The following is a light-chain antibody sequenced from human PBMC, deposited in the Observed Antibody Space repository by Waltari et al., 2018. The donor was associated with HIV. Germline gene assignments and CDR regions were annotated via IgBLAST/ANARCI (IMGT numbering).Light chain of an antibody. CDR2: LGS. J-gene: IGKJ1*01. CDR3: MQALQPPWT. V-gene: IGKV2-28*01. Sequence: IMMTQSPLSLPVTPGDPASISFRSSQSLLHDNGDKYLDWYLQKPGQSPQLLIYLGSNRASGVPDRFSGSGSGTDFTLKISRVEAEDVGVYYCMQALQPPWTFGQGTKVEIK. CDR1: QSLLHDNGDKY.